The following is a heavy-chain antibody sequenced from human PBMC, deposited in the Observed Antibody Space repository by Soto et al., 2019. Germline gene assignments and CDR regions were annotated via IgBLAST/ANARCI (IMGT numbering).Heavy chain of an antibody. J-gene: IGHJ6*02. Sequence: DVQVLESGGDLVQPGGSLRLSCAASGFTFNSYAMSWVRQAPGKGLEWVSSVSAGGDMTYYSDSVKGRFTISRDNSNNALFLQMNSLRIEDTALYYCARGDRGGSGSPASYYYSGVDVWGQGTRVTVSS. D-gene: IGHD3-10*01. CDR1: GFTFNSYA. CDR3: ARGDRGGSGSPASYYYSGVDV. CDR2: VSAGGDMT. V-gene: IGHV3-23*01.